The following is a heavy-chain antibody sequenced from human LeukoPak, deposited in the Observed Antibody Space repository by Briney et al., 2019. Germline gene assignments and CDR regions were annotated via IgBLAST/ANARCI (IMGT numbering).Heavy chain of an antibody. Sequence: PGGCLRLSCAMYGFNFSNLCGASVRQAPGKGLEWVAVIWFDGTDRYYADSVKGRFTISRDNSKSTLYLQMNSLRAEETAVYYCAREGVGATYYFDYWGQGTLVTVSS. J-gene: IGHJ4*02. D-gene: IGHD1-26*01. CDR2: IWFDGTDR. CDR3: AREGVGATYYFDY. V-gene: IGHV3-33*01. CDR1: GFNFSNLC.